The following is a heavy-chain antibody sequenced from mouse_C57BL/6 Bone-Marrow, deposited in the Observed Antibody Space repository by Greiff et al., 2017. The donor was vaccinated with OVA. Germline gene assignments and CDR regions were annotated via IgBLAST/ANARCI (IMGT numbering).Heavy chain of an antibody. D-gene: IGHD2-4*01. V-gene: IGHV1-55*01. J-gene: IGHJ4*01. Sequence: QVQLQQPGAELVKPGASVTMSCKASGYTFTSYWITWVKQRPGQGLEWIGDIYPGSGSTNYNEKFKSKATLTVDTSSSTAYMQLSSLTSEDSAVYYCAYYYDYDEDAMDYWGQGTSVTVSS. CDR1: GYTFTSYW. CDR3: AYYYDYDEDAMDY. CDR2: IYPGSGST.